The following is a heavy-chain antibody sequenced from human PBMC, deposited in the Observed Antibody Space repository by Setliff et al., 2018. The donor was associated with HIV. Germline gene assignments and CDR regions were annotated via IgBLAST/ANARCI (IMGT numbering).Heavy chain of an antibody. CDR1: GGSLSGYH. Sequence: SETLSLTCAVYGGSLSGYHWSWIRRSPGKGLEWIGEINHSGSTNYNPSLKSRVIISIDTSKKQFSLKLTSVTAADTATYYCAAPRGMSTILVYWGQGSLVTVSS. V-gene: IGHV4-34*01. CDR3: AAPRGMSTILVY. D-gene: IGHD3-9*01. J-gene: IGHJ4*02. CDR2: INHSGST.